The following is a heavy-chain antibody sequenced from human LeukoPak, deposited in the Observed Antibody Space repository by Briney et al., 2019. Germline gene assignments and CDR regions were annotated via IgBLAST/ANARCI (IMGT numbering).Heavy chain of an antibody. CDR2: ISYDGSNK. CDR1: GFTFSSYA. CDR3: AREVNYGGNSFGFDY. Sequence: GGSLRLSCAASGFTFSSYAMHWVRQAPGKGLEWVAVISYDGSNKYHADSVKGRFTISRDNSKNTLYLQMNSLRAEDTAVYYCAREVNYGGNSFGFDYWGQGTLVTVSS. J-gene: IGHJ4*02. V-gene: IGHV3-30-3*01. D-gene: IGHD4-23*01.